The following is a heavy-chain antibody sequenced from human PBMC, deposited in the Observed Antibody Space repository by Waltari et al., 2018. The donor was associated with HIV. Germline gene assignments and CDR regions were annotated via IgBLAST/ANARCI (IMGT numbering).Heavy chain of an antibody. CDR3: TKGRRGALFGDE. D-gene: IGHD3-3*01. CDR2: MNPDNGDA. CDR1: GYSFLDFD. J-gene: IGHJ4*02. Sequence: VQLVQSGAEIKKLRASVRDSCKASGYSFLDFDINWIRRAPGLGLEWGGWMNPDNGDAGYGHKFRGRFTLTRDTSTDTAYMEVDNLKSEDTAIYFCTKGRRGALFGDEWGQGTLVTVSS. V-gene: IGHV1-8*02.